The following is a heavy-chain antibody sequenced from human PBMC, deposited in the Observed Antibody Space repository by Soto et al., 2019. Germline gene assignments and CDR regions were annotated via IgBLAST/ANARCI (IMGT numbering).Heavy chain of an antibody. V-gene: IGHV1-69*06. CDR2: IIPIFGTA. CDR3: AGGGGVGATTVWD. J-gene: IGHJ4*02. CDR1: GGTFSSYA. Sequence: QVQLVQSGAEVKKPGSSVKVSCKASGGTFSSYAISWVRQAPGQGLEWMGGIIPIFGTANYAQKFQGRVTITADMSRSTAYMELSSLGSGDAAVYYWAGGGGVGATTVWDWGQGTLVTVSS. D-gene: IGHD1-26*01.